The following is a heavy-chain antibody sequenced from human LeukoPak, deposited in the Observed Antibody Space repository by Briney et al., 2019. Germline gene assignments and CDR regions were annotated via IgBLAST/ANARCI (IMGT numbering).Heavy chain of an antibody. CDR2: IYYSGST. J-gene: IGHJ3*02. Sequence: YWIGWVRQMPGKGLEWIGYIYYSGSTYYNPSLKSRVTISVDTSKNQFSLKLSSVTAADTAVYYCARESGITGTNDAFDIWGQGTMVTVSS. CDR1: Y. D-gene: IGHD1-20*01. V-gene: IGHV4-31*02. CDR3: ARESGITGTNDAFDI.